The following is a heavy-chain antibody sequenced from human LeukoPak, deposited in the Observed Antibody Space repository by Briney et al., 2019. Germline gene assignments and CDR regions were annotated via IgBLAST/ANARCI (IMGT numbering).Heavy chain of an antibody. J-gene: IGHJ4*02. CDR2: ISAYNGNT. CDR3: ARVQYYYDSSGYYEITENDY. CDR1: GGTFSSYA. Sequence: GASVKVSCKASGGTFSSYAISWVRQAPGQGLEWMGWISAYNGNTNYAQKLQGRVTMTTDTSTSTAYMELRSLRSDDTAVYYCARVQYYYDSSGYYEITENDYWGQGTLVTVSS. D-gene: IGHD3-22*01. V-gene: IGHV1-18*01.